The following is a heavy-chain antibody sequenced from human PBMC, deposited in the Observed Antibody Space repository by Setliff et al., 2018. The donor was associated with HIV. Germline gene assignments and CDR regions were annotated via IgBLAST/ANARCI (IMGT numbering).Heavy chain of an antibody. Sequence: GGSLRLSCAASGFTVSSNYMSWVRQAPGKGLEWVSVIYSGGSTYYADSVKGRFTISRDNSKNTLYLQMNSLRAEDTAVYYCARDQWGYSYGYYMGFDYWGQGTLVTVSS. D-gene: IGHD5-18*01. CDR1: GFTVSSNY. CDR3: ARDQWGYSYGYYMGFDY. CDR2: IYSGGST. V-gene: IGHV3-66*02. J-gene: IGHJ4*02.